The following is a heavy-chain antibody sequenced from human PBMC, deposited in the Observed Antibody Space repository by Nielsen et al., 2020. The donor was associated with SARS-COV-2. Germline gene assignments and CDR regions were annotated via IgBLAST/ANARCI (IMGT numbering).Heavy chain of an antibody. CDR1: GFSLSTRGMC. Sequence: SGPTLVKPTQTLTLTCTFSGFSLSTRGMCVSWIRQPPGKALEWLARIDWDDDKYYSTSLKTRLTISKDTSKNQVVLTMTNMDPVDTATYYCARTNAFSYYYGMDVWGQGTTVTVSS. CDR3: ARTNAFSYYYGMDV. J-gene: IGHJ6*02. CDR2: IDWDDDK. V-gene: IGHV2-70*11.